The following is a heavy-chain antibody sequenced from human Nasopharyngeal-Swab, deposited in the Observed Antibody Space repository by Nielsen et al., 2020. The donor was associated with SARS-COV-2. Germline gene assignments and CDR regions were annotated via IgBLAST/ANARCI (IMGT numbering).Heavy chain of an antibody. J-gene: IGHJ4*02. Sequence: GESLKISCAASGFTFSSYWMSWVRQAPGKGLEWVANIKQDGSEKYYVDSVKGRFTISRDNAKNSLYLQMNSLRAEDTAVYYCAKASGGIAAAGDFDYWGQGTLATVSS. CDR1: GFTFSSYW. V-gene: IGHV3-7*03. CDR3: AKASGGIAAAGDFDY. CDR2: IKQDGSEK. D-gene: IGHD6-13*01.